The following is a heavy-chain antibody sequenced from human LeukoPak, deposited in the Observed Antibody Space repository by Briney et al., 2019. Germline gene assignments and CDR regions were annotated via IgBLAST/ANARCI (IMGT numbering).Heavy chain of an antibody. Sequence: SETLSLTCAVSGGSISSGGYSWSWIRQPPGKGLEWIGYIYHSGSTYYNPSLKSRVTISVDRSKNQFSLKLSSVTAADTAVYYCARLSNYDFWSGYYSKAKYYFDYWGQGTLVTVSS. CDR1: GGSISSGGYS. CDR2: IYHSGST. J-gene: IGHJ4*02. CDR3: ARLSNYDFWSGYYSKAKYYFDY. D-gene: IGHD3-3*01. V-gene: IGHV4-30-2*01.